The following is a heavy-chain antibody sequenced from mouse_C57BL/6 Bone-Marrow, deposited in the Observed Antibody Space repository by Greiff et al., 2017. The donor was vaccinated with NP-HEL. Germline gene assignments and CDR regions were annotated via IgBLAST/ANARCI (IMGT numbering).Heavy chain of an antibody. CDR2: IHPNSGST. CDR1: GYTFTSYW. V-gene: IGHV1-64*01. J-gene: IGHJ2*01. D-gene: IGHD2-3*01. CDR3: ASSMVYDGYLFDY. Sequence: QVQLQQPGAELVKPGASVKLSCKASGYTFTSYWMHWVKQRPGQGLEWIGMIHPNSGSTNYNEKFKSKATMTVDKSSSTAYMQLSSLTSEDSAVYYCASSMVYDGYLFDYWGQGTTLTVSS.